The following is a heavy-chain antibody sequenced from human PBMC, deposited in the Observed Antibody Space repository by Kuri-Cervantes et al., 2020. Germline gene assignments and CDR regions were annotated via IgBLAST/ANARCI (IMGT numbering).Heavy chain of an antibody. Sequence: SETLSLTCTVSGGSISSGGYYWSWIRQHPGKGLEWIGSIYYSGSTYYNPSLKSRVTISVDTSKNQFSLKLSSVTAADTAVYYCARQGGWNYYYGMDVWGQGTTVTVSS. CDR2: IYYSGST. CDR3: ARQGGWNYYYGMDV. J-gene: IGHJ6*02. CDR1: GGSISSGGYY. V-gene: IGHV4-39*01. D-gene: IGHD1-1*01.